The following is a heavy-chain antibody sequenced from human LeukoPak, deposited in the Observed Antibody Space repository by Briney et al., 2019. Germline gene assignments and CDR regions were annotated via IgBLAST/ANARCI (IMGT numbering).Heavy chain of an antibody. CDR3: ARDLKEGDNNYWFGP. CDR2: INPNSGGT. CDR1: GYTFTGYY. V-gene: IGHV1-2*02. D-gene: IGHD4-11*01. J-gene: IGHJ5*02. Sequence: RASVKVSCKASGYTFTGYYMHWVRQAPGQGLEWMGCINPNSGGTNYAQKFQGRVTMTRDTSISTAYMELSRLRSDDTAVYYCARDLKEGDNNYWFGPWGQGTLVTVSS.